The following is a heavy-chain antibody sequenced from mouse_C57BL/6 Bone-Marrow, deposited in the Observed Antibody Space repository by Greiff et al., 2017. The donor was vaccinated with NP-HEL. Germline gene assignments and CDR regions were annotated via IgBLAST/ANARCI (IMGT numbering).Heavy chain of an antibody. J-gene: IGHJ3*01. CDR2: INPYNGGT. CDR3: ARWGGNYRGAY. Sequence: VHVKQSGPVLVKPGASVKMSCKASGYTFTDYYMNWVKQSHGKSLEWIGVINPYNGGTSYNQKFKGKATLTVDKSSSTAYMELNSLTSEDSAVYYCARWGGNYRGAYWGQGTLVTVSA. V-gene: IGHV1-19*01. D-gene: IGHD2-1*01. CDR1: GYTFTDYY.